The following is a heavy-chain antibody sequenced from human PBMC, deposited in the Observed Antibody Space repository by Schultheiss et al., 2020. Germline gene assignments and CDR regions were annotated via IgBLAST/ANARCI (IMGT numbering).Heavy chain of an antibody. V-gene: IGHV4-59*01. D-gene: IGHD6-13*01. CDR3: VRDRGYTYVDY. CDR2: IYYSGST. CDR1: GGSISSYY. J-gene: IGHJ4*02. Sequence: TLSLTCTVSGGSISSYYWSWIRQPPGKGLEWIGYIYYSGSTNYISSLKSRVTISADTSKNQFSLKLSSVTAADTAVYFCVRDRGYTYVDYWGQGTLVTVSS.